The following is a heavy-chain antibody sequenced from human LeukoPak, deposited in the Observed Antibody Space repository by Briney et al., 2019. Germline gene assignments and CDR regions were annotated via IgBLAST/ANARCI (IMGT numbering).Heavy chain of an antibody. CDR3: TRGVPMIAYRAVFDY. D-gene: IGHD3-22*01. Sequence: GGSLRLSCAASGFTFSSYAMSWVRQAPGKGLEWVGFIRSKAYGGTTEYAASVKGRFTISRDDSKSIAYLQMNSLKTEDTAVYYCTRGVPMIAYRAVFDYWGQGTLVTVSS. CDR2: IRSKAYGGTT. V-gene: IGHV3-49*04. CDR1: GFTFSSYA. J-gene: IGHJ4*02.